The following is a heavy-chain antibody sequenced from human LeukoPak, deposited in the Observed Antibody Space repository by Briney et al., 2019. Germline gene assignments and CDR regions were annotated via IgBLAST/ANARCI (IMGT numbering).Heavy chain of an antibody. CDR1: GFTFSSYS. J-gene: IGHJ4*02. CDR2: IYSGGST. V-gene: IGHV3-66*01. D-gene: IGHD6-19*01. Sequence: TGGSLRLSCAASGFTFSSYSINWVRQAPGKGLEWVSVIYSGGSTYYADSVKGRFTISRDNSKNTLYLQMNSLRAEDTAVYYCARTPLAVAGTGPDYWGQGTLVTVSS. CDR3: ARTPLAVAGTGPDY.